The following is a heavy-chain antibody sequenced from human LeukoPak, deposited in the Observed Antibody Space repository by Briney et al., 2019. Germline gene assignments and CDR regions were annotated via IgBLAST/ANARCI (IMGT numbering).Heavy chain of an antibody. D-gene: IGHD3-10*01. CDR1: GYSISSGYY. CDR2: IYHSGST. CDR3: ARRLLWFGSRVDY. Sequence: SETLSLTCTVSGYSISSGYYWGWIRQPPGKGLEWIGSIYHSGSTYYNPSLKSRVTISVDTSKNQFSLKLSSVTAADTAVYYCARRLLWFGSRVDYWGQGTLVTVSS. J-gene: IGHJ4*02. V-gene: IGHV4-38-2*02.